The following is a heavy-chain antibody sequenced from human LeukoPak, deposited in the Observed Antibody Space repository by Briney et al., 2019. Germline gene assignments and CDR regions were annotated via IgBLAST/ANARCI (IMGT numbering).Heavy chain of an antibody. CDR1: GYTFTSYD. V-gene: IGHV1-8*01. Sequence: GASVKVSCKASGYTFTSYDINWVRRATGQGLEWMGWMNPNSGNTGYAQKFQGRVTMTRNTSISTAYMELSSLRSEDTAVYYCARGSSGWYGQRFDYWGQGTLVTVSS. D-gene: IGHD6-19*01. CDR3: ARGSSGWYGQRFDY. J-gene: IGHJ4*02. CDR2: MNPNSGNT.